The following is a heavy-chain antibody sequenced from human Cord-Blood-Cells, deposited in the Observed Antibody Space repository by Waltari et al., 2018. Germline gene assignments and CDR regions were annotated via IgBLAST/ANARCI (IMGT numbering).Heavy chain of an antibody. D-gene: IGHD6-6*01. J-gene: IGHJ4*02. CDR3: ARDSGLSPYSSSSYPFDY. CDR2: SIPICGTA. CDR1: GGTFSSYA. Sequence: QVQLVQSGAEVKKPGSSVKVSCKASGGTFSSYAISWVRQAPGQGLEWMGGSIPICGTANYAQKFQGRVTITADESTSTAYMELSSLGSEDTAVYYCARDSGLSPYSSSSYPFDYWGQGTLVTVSS. V-gene: IGHV1-69*12.